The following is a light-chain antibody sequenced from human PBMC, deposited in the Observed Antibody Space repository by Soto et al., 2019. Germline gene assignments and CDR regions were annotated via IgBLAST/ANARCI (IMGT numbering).Light chain of an antibody. CDR1: QSVSSSF. CDR2: GAS. J-gene: IGKJ1*01. CDR3: QQYGSSPLT. Sequence: EIVLTQSPGTLSLSPGERATLSCRASQSVSSSFLAWYQQKPGQAPRLLIYGASSRATGIPDRFSGSESGTDFTLTISRLEPEDWAVYYCQQYGSSPLTFGQGTKVEIK. V-gene: IGKV3-20*01.